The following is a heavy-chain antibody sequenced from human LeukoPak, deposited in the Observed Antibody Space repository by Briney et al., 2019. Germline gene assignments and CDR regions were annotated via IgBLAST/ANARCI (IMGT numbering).Heavy chain of an antibody. CDR1: GFTFSSYA. J-gene: IGHJ4*02. D-gene: IGHD2-2*01. CDR2: ISGSGGST. CDR3: AKGYCSSTSCLFDY. Sequence: GGSLRLSCSASGFTFSSYAMGWVRQGPGKGPEWVAAISGSGGSTYYADSVKGRFTISRDHSKNTLYLQMNSLRAEDTAVYYCAKGYCSSTSCLFDYWGQGALVTVSS. V-gene: IGHV3-23*01.